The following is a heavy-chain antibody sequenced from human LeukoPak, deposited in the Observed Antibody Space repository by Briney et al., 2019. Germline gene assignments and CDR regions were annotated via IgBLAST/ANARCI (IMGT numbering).Heavy chain of an antibody. J-gene: IGHJ4*02. CDR2: ISSSSSYI. Sequence: GGSLRLSCAASGFTFSSYSMNWVRQAPGKGLEWVSSISSSSSYIYYADSVKGRFTISRDNAKNSLYLQMNSLRAEDTAVYYCARDVSHSEYSNYGKPFDYWGQGTLVTVSS. CDR1: GFTFSSYS. CDR3: ARDVSHSEYSNYGKPFDY. D-gene: IGHD4-11*01. V-gene: IGHV3-21*01.